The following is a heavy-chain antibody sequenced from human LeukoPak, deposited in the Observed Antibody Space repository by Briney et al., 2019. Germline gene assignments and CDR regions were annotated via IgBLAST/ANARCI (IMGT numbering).Heavy chain of an antibody. CDR3: ARSYDSSGYSYYYYYGMDV. Sequence: PGGSLRLSCAASGFTFSSYTMNWVRQAPGTGLEWVSSISSSTSYIYYADSVKGRFTFSRDNAKNSLYLQMNSLRAEDTAVYYCARSYDSSGYSYYYYYGMDVWGQGTTVTVSS. D-gene: IGHD3-22*01. CDR2: ISSSTSYI. CDR1: GFTFSSYT. J-gene: IGHJ6*02. V-gene: IGHV3-21*01.